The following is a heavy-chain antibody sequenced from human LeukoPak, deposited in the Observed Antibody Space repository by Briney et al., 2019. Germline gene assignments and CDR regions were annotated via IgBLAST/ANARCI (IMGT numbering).Heavy chain of an antibody. J-gene: IGHJ6*03. CDR2: INWNGGST. Sequence: GGPLRLSCAASGFTFDDYGMSWVRQAPGKGLEWVSGINWNGGSTGYADSVKGRFTISRDNAKNSLYLQMNSLRAEDTALYHCARLAYCGGDCADYYYMDVWGKGTTVTVSS. CDR1: GFTFDDYG. V-gene: IGHV3-20*01. D-gene: IGHD2-21*01. CDR3: ARLAYCGGDCADYYYMDV.